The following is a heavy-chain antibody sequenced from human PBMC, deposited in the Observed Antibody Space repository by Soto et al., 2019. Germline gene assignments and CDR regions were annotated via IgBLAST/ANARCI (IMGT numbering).Heavy chain of an antibody. CDR3: ARREIQGPIDY. Sequence: QVQLQESGPGLVKPSDTLSLTCAVSGYSISSSNWWGWIRQPPGKGLEWIVYIYYSGTTYYNPSLNSRVTMSVETSKNQFSLKLTSVTAVDTAVYYCARREIQGPIDYWGQGTLVTVSS. CDR2: IYYSGTT. V-gene: IGHV4-28*01. J-gene: IGHJ4*02. D-gene: IGHD1-26*01. CDR1: GYSISSSNW.